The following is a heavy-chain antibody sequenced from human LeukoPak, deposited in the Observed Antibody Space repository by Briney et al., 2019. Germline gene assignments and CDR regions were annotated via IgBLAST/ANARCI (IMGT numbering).Heavy chain of an antibody. CDR3: AIDLSYGDTSYFYYYMDV. Sequence: GGSLRLSCAASGFIYSNFAMNWVRQAPGKGLEWVSVISGSGGSSFYADSVKGRFIISRDNSKNTLYLQMNSLRVEDTAQYYCAIDLSYGDTSYFYYYMDVWGKGTAVTVSS. CDR1: GFIYSNFA. J-gene: IGHJ6*03. V-gene: IGHV3-23*01. CDR2: ISGSGGSS. D-gene: IGHD4-17*01.